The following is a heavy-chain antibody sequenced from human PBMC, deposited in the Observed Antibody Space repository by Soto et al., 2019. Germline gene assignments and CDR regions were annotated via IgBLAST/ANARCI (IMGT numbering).Heavy chain of an antibody. CDR3: ARDPSSWYFVATYYCDY. CDR1: GFTFSSYG. CDR2: IWYDGSNK. J-gene: IGHJ4*02. Sequence: QVQLVESGGGVVQPGRSLRLSCAASGFTFSSYGMHWVRQAPGKGLEWVAVIWYDGSNKYYADSVKGRFTISRDNSKNTLYLQMNSLRAEDTAVYYCARDPSSWYFVATYYCDYWVQGTLVTVSS. D-gene: IGHD6-13*01. V-gene: IGHV3-33*01.